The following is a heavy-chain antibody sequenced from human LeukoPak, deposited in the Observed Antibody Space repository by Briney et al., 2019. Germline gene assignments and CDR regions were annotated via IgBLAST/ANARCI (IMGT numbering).Heavy chain of an antibody. CDR1: GFDFNRYA. CDR2: ISYDGSNK. J-gene: IGHJ4*02. CDR3: ARKDSGSFDYFDY. D-gene: IGHD1-26*01. Sequence: PGGSLRLSCAASGFDFNRYAMYWVRQAPGKGLEWVAVISYDGSNKYYADSVKGRFTISRDNSKNTLYLQMNSLRAEDTAVYYCARKDSGSFDYFDYWGQGTLVTVSS. V-gene: IGHV3-30-3*01.